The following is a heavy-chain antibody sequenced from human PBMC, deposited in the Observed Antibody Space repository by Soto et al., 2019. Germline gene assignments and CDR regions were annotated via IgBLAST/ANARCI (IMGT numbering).Heavy chain of an antibody. CDR1: GGTFSSYS. CDR2: IIPIFGTA. Sequence: SVKVSCKASGGTFSSYSINWVRQAPGQGLEWMGEIIPIFGTANYAQKFQGRVTITADESTSTAYMELSSLRSEDTAVYYCARDGGRHSGGIDYWGQGTLVTVTS. CDR3: ARDGGRHSGGIDY. V-gene: IGHV1-69*13. J-gene: IGHJ4*02. D-gene: IGHD1-26*01.